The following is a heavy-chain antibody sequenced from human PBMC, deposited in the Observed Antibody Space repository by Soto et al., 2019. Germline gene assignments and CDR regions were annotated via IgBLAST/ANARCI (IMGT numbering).Heavy chain of an antibody. CDR2: IFYSGDT. V-gene: IGHV4-61*01. CDR1: GYSISSGYH. J-gene: IGHJ4*02. Sequence: SETLSLTCAASGYSISSGYHWIWIRQPPGKGLEWIGYIFYSGDTNSSPSLKSRVTISVDTSKNQFSLKLSSVTTADTAVYYCARLSNYGNCWSTFDYWGRGTLVTVSS. CDR3: ARLSNYGNCWSTFDY. D-gene: IGHD6-19*01.